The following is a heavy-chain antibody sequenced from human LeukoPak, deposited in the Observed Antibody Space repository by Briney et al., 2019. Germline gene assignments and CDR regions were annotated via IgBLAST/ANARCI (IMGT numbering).Heavy chain of an antibody. CDR3: AREYSSGWYPFDY. CDR1: GGTFSSYA. J-gene: IGHJ4*02. D-gene: IGHD6-19*01. Sequence: ASVKVSCKASGGTFSSYAISWVRQAPGQGLEWMGRIIPILGIANYAQKFQGRVTITADKSTSTAYMELSSLRSEDTAVYYCAREYSSGWYPFDYWGQGTLVTVSS. V-gene: IGHV1-69*04. CDR2: IIPILGIA.